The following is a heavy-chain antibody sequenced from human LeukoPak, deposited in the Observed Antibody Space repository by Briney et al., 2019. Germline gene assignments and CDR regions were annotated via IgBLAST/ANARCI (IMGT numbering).Heavy chain of an antibody. CDR1: GYTFTGYY. J-gene: IGHJ6*03. CDR3: ARDRAGEWLVPLRHYYYYYMDV. V-gene: IGHV1-2*02. D-gene: IGHD6-19*01. CDR2: INPNSGDT. Sequence: GASVKVPCKACGYTFTGYYMHWVRQAPGQGLEWMGWINPNSGDTNYAQKFQGRVTMTRDTSISTAYMELSRLRSDDTAAYYCARDRAGEWLVPLRHYYYYYMDVWGKGTTVTISS.